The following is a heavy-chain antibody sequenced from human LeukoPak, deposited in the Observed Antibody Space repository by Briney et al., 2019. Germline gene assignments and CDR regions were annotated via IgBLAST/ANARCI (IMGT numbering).Heavy chain of an antibody. CDR1: GDSVSSNSAA. Sequence: SQTLSLTCAISGDSVSSNSAAWNWIRQSPSRGLEWLGRTYYRSKWYNDYAISVKSRITISPDASKNQFSLQLNSVTPEDTAVYYCARAGGGSWYFDYWGQGALVTVSS. D-gene: IGHD2-15*01. J-gene: IGHJ4*02. CDR3: ARAGGGSWYFDY. V-gene: IGHV6-1*01. CDR2: TYYRSKWYN.